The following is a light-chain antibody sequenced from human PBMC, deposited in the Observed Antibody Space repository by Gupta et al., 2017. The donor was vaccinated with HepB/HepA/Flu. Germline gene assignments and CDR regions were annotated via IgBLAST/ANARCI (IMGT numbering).Light chain of an antibody. CDR1: SGSVSTSHY. CDR2: NTD. CDR3: VVYMGGGISV. V-gene: IGLV8-61*01. Sequence: QPVVTQEPSFSVSPGGTVTFTCGLNSGSVSTSHYPSWYLQTPGHAPRTLIYNTDTRSSGVPDRFSGSILGNTAALTITGAEADDECDYYCVVYMGGGISVFGGGTKLTVL. J-gene: IGLJ3*02.